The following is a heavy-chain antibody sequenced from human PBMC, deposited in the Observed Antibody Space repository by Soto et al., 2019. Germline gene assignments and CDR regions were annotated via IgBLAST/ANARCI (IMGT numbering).Heavy chain of an antibody. D-gene: IGHD2-8*02. Sequence: EVQMFESGGGLAQPGGSLRLSCAASGFICSSYDMRWVRQAPGKGLEWVSTILVDGRRFYVDSVKGRFTISRDSSQNTVYLQMNSLTAGDTALYYCAKATATGGGAFDICGQGTMVTVSS. CDR2: ILVDGRR. J-gene: IGHJ3*02. V-gene: IGHV3-23*01. CDR1: GFICSSYD. CDR3: AKATATGGGAFDI.